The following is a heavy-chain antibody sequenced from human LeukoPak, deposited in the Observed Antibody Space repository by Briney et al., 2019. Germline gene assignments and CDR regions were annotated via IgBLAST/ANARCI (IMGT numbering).Heavy chain of an antibody. V-gene: IGHV3-23*01. CDR2: ISGSGGST. D-gene: IGHD5-12*01. CDR1: GFTFSSYA. J-gene: IGHJ4*02. CDR3: AKARYSGYDPYFDY. Sequence: GGSLRLSCAASGFTFSSYAMSWVRQAPGKGLEWVSAISGSGGSTYYADSVKGRFTISRDNSKNTLYLQMDSLRAEDTAVYYCAKARYSGYDPYFDYWGQGTLVTVSS.